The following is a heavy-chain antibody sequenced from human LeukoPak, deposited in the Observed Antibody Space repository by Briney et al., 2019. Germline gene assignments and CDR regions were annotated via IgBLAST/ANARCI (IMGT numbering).Heavy chain of an antibody. J-gene: IGHJ4*02. CDR2: ISSSGSTI. CDR1: GFTFSSYE. D-gene: IGHD3-22*01. CDR3: ARMPTENYDSSGYCDY. Sequence: GGSLRLSCAASGFTFSSYEMNWVRQAPGKGLEWVSYISSSGSTIYYADSVKGRFTISRDNAKNSLYPQMNSLRAEDTAVYYCARMPTENYDSSGYCDYWGQGTLVTVSS. V-gene: IGHV3-48*03.